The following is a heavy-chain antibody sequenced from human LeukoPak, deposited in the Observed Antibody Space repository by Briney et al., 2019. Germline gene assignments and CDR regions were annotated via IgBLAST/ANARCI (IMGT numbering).Heavy chain of an antibody. V-gene: IGHV4-30-4*08. CDR2: IYYSGST. CDR1: GGSISSGDYY. D-gene: IGHD7-27*01. CDR3: ARELTGDDYYYYMDV. Sequence: SQTLSLTCTVSGGSISSGDYYWSWIRQPPGKGLEWIGYIYYSGSTYYNPSLKSRVTISVVTSKNQFSLKLSSVTAADTAVYYCARELTGDDYYYYMDVWGKGTTVTVSS. J-gene: IGHJ6*03.